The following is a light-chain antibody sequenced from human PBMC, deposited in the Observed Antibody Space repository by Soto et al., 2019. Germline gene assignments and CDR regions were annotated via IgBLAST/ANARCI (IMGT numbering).Light chain of an antibody. J-gene: IGKJ5*01. Sequence: DIQMTQSPPSVSASVGDRVTITCRASQDVGKWLAWYQQKPGKAPTLLIHGASSLQSGVPPRYSGSGYGTDFTLTISSLQPEDFATYYCQQANSSPSITFGQGTRLEIK. CDR2: GAS. CDR3: QQANSSPSIT. V-gene: IGKV1-12*02. CDR1: QDVGKW.